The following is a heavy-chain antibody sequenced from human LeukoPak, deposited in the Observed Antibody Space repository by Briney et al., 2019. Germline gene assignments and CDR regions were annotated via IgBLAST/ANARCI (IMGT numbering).Heavy chain of an antibody. D-gene: IGHD3-10*01. V-gene: IGHV3-23*01. CDR1: GFSFSTYG. CDR3: AKDRYSGSYPYHDY. J-gene: IGHJ4*02. Sequence: PGGSLRLSCADSGFSFSTYGMSWVRQAPGKGLEWVSGIPTSGGITYYADSVKGRFTISRDNSKNTLYLQMNSLRAEDTAVYYCAKDRYSGSYPYHDYWGQGTLVTVSS. CDR2: IPTSGGIT.